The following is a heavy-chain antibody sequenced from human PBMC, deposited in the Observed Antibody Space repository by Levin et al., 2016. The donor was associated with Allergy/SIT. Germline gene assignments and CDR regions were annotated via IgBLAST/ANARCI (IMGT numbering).Heavy chain of an antibody. Sequence: ASVKVSCKASGYTFTTYYMHWVRQAPGQGLEWMGIMNPSDGRTTYERKFQGRVTMTRDTSTSTVYMELSSLRSEDTAVYYCAREFKSGSHSGFGDYWGQGTLVTVSS. CDR2: MNPSDGRT. CDR3: AREFKSGSHSGFGDY. V-gene: IGHV1-46*01. D-gene: IGHD1-26*01. CDR1: GYTFTTYY. J-gene: IGHJ4*02.